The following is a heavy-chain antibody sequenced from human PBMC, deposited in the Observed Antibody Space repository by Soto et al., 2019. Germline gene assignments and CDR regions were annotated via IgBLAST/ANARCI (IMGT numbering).Heavy chain of an antibody. J-gene: IGHJ4*02. CDR2: ISYDGSNK. D-gene: IGHD6-13*01. V-gene: IGHV3-30-3*01. Sequence: GGSLRLSCAASGFTFSSYAMHWVRQAPGKGLEWVAVISYDGSNKYYADSVKGRFTISRDNSKNTLYLQMNSLRAEDTAVYYCARDGYSSSWYSPDYWGQGTLVTVSS. CDR3: ARDGYSSSWYSPDY. CDR1: GFTFSSYA.